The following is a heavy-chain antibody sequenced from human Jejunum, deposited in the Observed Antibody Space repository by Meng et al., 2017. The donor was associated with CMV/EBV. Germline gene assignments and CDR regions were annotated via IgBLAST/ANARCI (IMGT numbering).Heavy chain of an antibody. CDR3: ARDGVSSVTDLDY. CDR2: INANSGAT. Sequence: CKASGFTFTDYYFYWVRPAPGQGLEYMVWINANSGATGCAQKFQGRVSMTRDTSISTIYMELGGLRPDDTAVYYCARDGVSSVTDLDYWGQGTLVTVSS. V-gene: IGHV1-2*02. CDR1: GFTFTDYY. D-gene: IGHD6-19*01. J-gene: IGHJ4*02.